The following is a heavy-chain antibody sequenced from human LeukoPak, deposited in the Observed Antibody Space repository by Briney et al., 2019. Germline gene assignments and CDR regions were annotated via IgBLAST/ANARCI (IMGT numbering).Heavy chain of an antibody. V-gene: IGHV3-53*01. J-gene: IGHJ4*02. CDR1: GFTVSSNY. CDR3: ARETGGNWNRIDY. D-gene: IGHD1/OR15-1a*01. Sequence: GGSLRLSCAASGFTVSSNYMSWVRQAPGKGLEWVSVIYSGGSTYYADSVKGRFTISRDNSKNTLYLQTNSLRAEDTAVYYCARETGGNWNRIDYWGQGTLVTVSS. CDR2: IYSGGST.